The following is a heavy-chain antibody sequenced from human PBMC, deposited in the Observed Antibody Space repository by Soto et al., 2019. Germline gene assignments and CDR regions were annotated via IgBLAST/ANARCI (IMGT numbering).Heavy chain of an antibody. CDR2: ISYDGSNQ. Sequence: LILSCAASGFTFNICGIHWVRHAPDKGLEWVALISYDGSNQYYADSVKGRFTISRDNSKNTLFLQMNSLRADDTAVYYCAKDQASGQGSFDSWGQGTLVTVSS. V-gene: IGHV3-30*18. CDR3: AKDQASGQGSFDS. J-gene: IGHJ4*02. CDR1: GFTFNICG.